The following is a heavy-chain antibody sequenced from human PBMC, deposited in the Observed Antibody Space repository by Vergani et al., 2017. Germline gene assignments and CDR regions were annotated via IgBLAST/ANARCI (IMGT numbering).Heavy chain of an antibody. CDR3: ARGIRYYYGSGSYAEAAPDY. J-gene: IGHJ4*02. CDR2: INHSGST. CDR1: GGSFSGYY. V-gene: IGHV4-34*01. Sequence: QVQLQQWGAGLLKPSETLSLTCAVYGGSFSGYYWSWIRQPPGKGLEWIGEINHSGSTNYNPSLKSRVTISVDTSKNQFSLKLSSVTAADTAVYYCARGIRYYYGSGSYAEAAPDYWGQGTLVTVSS. D-gene: IGHD3-10*01.